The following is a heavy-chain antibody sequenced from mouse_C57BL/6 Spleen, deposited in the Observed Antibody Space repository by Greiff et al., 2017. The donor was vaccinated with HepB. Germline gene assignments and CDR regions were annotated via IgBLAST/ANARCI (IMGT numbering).Heavy chain of an antibody. CDR3: ARNPHYYGSRPYYFDY. D-gene: IGHD1-1*01. J-gene: IGHJ2*01. Sequence: VQLVESGPGLVQPSQSLSITCTVSGFSLTSYGVHWVRQSPGKGLEWLGVIWSGGSTDYNAAFISRLSISKDNSKSQVFFKMNSLQADDTAIYYCARNPHYYGSRPYYFDYWGQGTTLTVSS. CDR1: GFSLTSYG. CDR2: IWSGGST. V-gene: IGHV2-2*01.